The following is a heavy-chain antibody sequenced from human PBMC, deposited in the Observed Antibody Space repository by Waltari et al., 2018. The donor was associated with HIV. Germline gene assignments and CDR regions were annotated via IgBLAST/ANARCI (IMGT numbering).Heavy chain of an antibody. Sequence: QITLEESGPTRVKPTQTLALTCTFSGFSLTTNGVGVAWIRQPPGKALEWLAVIYWDDDKRYSPSLKSRLTITKDTSKNQVVLTMTDMDPVDTATYFCAHRRGDGSPWDGGYCDYWGQGTLVTVSS. CDR1: GFSLTTNGVG. CDR3: AHRRGDGSPWDGGYCDY. J-gene: IGHJ4*02. D-gene: IGHD1-26*01. CDR2: IYWDDDK. V-gene: IGHV2-5*02.